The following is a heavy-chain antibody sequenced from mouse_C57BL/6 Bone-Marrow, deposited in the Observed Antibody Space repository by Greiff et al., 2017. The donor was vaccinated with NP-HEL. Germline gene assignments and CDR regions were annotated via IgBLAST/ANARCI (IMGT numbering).Heavy chain of an antibody. Sequence: QVQLQQPGTELVKPGASVKLSCKASGYTFTSYWMHWVKQRPGQGLEWIGNINPSNGGTNYNEKFKSKATLTVDNSSSTAYMQLSSLTSEDSAVYYCARHRSILYYFDYWGQGTTLTVSS. CDR2: INPSNGGT. CDR3: ARHRSILYYFDY. J-gene: IGHJ2*01. V-gene: IGHV1-53*01. CDR1: GYTFTSYW.